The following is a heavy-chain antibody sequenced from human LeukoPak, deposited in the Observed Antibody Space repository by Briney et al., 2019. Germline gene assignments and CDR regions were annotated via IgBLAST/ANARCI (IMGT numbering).Heavy chain of an antibody. CDR2: IYYSGST. J-gene: IGHJ4*02. CDR3: ARGYCSGGSCSPLDY. CDR1: GGSISSSSYY. D-gene: IGHD2-15*01. Sequence: PSETLSLTCTVSGGSISSSSYYWGWIRQPPGKGLEWVGSIYYSGSTYYNPSLKSRVTISVDTSKSQFSLKLSSVTAADTAVYYCARGYCSGGSCSPLDYWGQGTLVTVSS. V-gene: IGHV4-39*01.